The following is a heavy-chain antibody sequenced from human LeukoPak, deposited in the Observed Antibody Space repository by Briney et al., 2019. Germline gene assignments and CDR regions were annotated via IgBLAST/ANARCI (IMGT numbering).Heavy chain of an antibody. CDR3: ARGYALYSGRYIDFDY. CDR2: INPNNGGT. CDR1: GYTFTGHY. J-gene: IGHJ4*02. D-gene: IGHD1-26*01. V-gene: IGHV1-2*02. Sequence: ASVKVSCKASGYTFTGHYMHWVRQAPGQGLEWMGWINPNNGGTNYAQKFQGRVAMTRDTSISTAYMELSRLRSDDTAVYYCARGYALYSGRYIDFDYWGQGTLVTVSS.